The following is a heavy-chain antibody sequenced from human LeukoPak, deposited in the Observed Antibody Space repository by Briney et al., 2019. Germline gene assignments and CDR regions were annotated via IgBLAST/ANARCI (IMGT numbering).Heavy chain of an antibody. Sequence: PSETLSLTCAVSGDSISSDAYYWNWIRQAPGKGPEWIANIYRGCTRLNPSLTSRVTISLDMSKRQVSLKLTSVTAADTAIYYCAGEGEYGDSYYWGQGTRVIVSA. CDR2: IYRGCT. V-gene: IGHV4-30-2*01. J-gene: IGHJ4*02. D-gene: IGHD2-21*02. CDR1: GDSISSDAYY. CDR3: AGEGEYGDSYY.